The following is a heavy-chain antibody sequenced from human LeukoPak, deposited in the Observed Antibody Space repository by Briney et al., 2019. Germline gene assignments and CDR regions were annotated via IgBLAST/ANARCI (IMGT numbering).Heavy chain of an antibody. J-gene: IGHJ1*01. CDR1: GFTLRSYS. V-gene: IGHV3-21*01. CDR3: AILDPMQVYFQH. CDR2: ISSISSYI. Sequence: AGGSLRLSCAASGFTLRSYSMNWVRQAPGKGLEWVSSISSISSYIYYADSVKGRFTISRDNAKNSLYLQMNSLRAEDTAVYYCAILDPMQVYFQHWGQGTLVTVSS.